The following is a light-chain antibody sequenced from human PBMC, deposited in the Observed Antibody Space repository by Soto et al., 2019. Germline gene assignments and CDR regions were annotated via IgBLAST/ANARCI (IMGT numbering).Light chain of an antibody. CDR3: QQYGSSLLFT. V-gene: IGKV3-20*01. CDR2: GAS. J-gene: IGKJ3*01. CDR1: QSVSSSY. Sequence: EIVLTQSPGTLSLSPGERATLSCRASQSVSSSYFASYQQKPGQAPRLLIYGASSRATGIPDRLSGSGSGADFILTISRLEPEDVSVYYCQQYGSSLLFTFGPGTKVDIK.